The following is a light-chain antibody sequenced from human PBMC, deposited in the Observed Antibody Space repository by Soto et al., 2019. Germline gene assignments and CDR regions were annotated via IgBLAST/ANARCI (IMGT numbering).Light chain of an antibody. CDR2: KAS. CDR3: QQYNSYSPT. V-gene: IGKV1-5*03. Sequence: DIQMTQSPSTLSASVGDRVTITCRASQSINSWLAWYQQKPVKAPKLLIYKASSLESGVPSRFSGSGSGTEFALTISSLQPDDFATYYCQQYNSYSPTFGQGTKVDIK. J-gene: IGKJ1*01. CDR1: QSINSW.